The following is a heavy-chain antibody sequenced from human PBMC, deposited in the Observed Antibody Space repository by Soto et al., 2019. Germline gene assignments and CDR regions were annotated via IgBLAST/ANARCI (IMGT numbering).Heavy chain of an antibody. Sequence: QVQLVQSGAEVKKPGASVKVSCKASGYTFTSYDINWVRQATGQGLEWMGWMNPNSGNTGYAQKFQGRVTMNRNTSISTAYMELSSLRSEDTAVYYCARVRKSRILYYMDVWGKGTTVTVSS. D-gene: IGHD2-15*01. CDR2: MNPNSGNT. CDR1: GYTFTSYD. J-gene: IGHJ6*03. V-gene: IGHV1-8*01. CDR3: ARVRKSRILYYMDV.